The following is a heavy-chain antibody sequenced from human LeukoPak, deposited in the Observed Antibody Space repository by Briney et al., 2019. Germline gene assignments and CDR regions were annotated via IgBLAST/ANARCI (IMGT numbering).Heavy chain of an antibody. J-gene: IGHJ4*02. V-gene: IGHV1-8*01. Sequence: ASVTVSCKASGYTFTSYDINWVRQAPGQGLEWMGWMNPNSGNTGYAQKFQGRVTMTRNTSISTAYMELSSLRSEDTAVYYCARGGYSGYVCDYWGQGTLVTVSS. CDR2: MNPNSGNT. CDR1: GYTFTSYD. D-gene: IGHD5-12*01. CDR3: ARGGYSGYVCDY.